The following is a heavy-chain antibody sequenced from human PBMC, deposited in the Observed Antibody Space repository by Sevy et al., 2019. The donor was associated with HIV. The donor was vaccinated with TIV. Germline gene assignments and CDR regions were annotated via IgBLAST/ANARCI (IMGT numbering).Heavy chain of an antibody. CDR1: GFTFNTYA. Sequence: GGSLRLSCAASGFTFNTYAMSWVRQAPGKGLEWVSGISGSAYSTYYADSVKGRFTISRDNSKNTLSLQMNILRAEDTAVYYCAKESPGYNYDSSGSLDYWGQGTLVTVSS. CDR3: AKESPGYNYDSSGSLDY. V-gene: IGHV3-23*01. D-gene: IGHD3-22*01. J-gene: IGHJ4*02. CDR2: ISGSAYST.